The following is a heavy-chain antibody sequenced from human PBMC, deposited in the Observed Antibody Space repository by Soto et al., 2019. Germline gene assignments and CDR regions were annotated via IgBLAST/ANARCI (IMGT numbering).Heavy chain of an antibody. D-gene: IGHD2-8*01. V-gene: IGHV3-30-3*01. CDR2: ISYDGSNK. Sequence: PGGSLRLSCAASGFTFSSYGMHWVRQAPGKGLEWVAVISYDGSNKYYADSVKGRFTISRDNSKNTLYLQMNSLRAEDTAVYYCARDQIVLMVYATYGMDVWGQGTTVTVSS. CDR1: GFTFSSYG. CDR3: ARDQIVLMVYATYGMDV. J-gene: IGHJ6*02.